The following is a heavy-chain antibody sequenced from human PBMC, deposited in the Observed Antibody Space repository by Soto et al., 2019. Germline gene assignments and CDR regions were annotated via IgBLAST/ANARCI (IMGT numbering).Heavy chain of an antibody. J-gene: IGHJ4*02. D-gene: IGHD2-21*02. CDR2: INAGNGNT. CDR3: ARSIVVVTALDY. CDR1: GYTFTIYA. Sequence: ASVKVSCKASGYTFTIYAMHWVRQAPGQRLEWMGWINAGNGNTKYSQKFQGRVTITRDTSASTAYMERSSLRSEDTAVYYCARSIVVVTALDYWGQGTLVTVS. V-gene: IGHV1-3*01.